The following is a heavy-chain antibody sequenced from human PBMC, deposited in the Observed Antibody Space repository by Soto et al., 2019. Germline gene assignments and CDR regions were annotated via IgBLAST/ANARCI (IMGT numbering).Heavy chain of an antibody. D-gene: IGHD3-16*01. CDR1: GGSLTSGGYY. Sequence: SETLSLTCSVSGGSLTSGGYYWSWGRQHPGKDLQWVWFIHYNGDTYYNPSLRSRTSISLDTSENRFSLMLSSVTAADTAVYFCARGAPRGGGVRPYFHFWGPGTVVTVSS. CDR2: IHYNGDT. CDR3: ARGAPRGGGVRPYFHF. J-gene: IGHJ4*02. V-gene: IGHV4-31*03.